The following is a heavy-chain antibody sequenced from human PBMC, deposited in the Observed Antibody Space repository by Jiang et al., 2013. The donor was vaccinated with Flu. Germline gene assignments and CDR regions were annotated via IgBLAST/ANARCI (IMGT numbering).Heavy chain of an antibody. CDR2: INAGNGNT. Sequence: SGAEVKKPGASVKVSCKASGYTFTSYAMHWVRQAPGQRHEWMGWINAGNGNTKYSQKFQGRVTITRDTSASTAYMELSSLRSEDTAVYYCARGILLWFGELLPIDYWGQGTLVTVSS. J-gene: IGHJ4*02. CDR3: ARGILLWFGELLPIDY. V-gene: IGHV1-3*01. CDR1: GYTFTSYA. D-gene: IGHD3-10*01.